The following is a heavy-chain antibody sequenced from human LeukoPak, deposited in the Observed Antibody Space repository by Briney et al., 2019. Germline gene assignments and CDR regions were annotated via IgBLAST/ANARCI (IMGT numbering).Heavy chain of an antibody. J-gene: IGHJ4*02. CDR3: ARDPLIVVGDEPHFDY. Sequence: SETLSLTCAVYGGSFSGYYWSWIRQPPGKGLEWIGEINHSGSTNYNPSLKSRVTISVDTSKNQFSLKLSSVTAADTAVYYCARDPLIVVGDEPHFDYWGQGTLVTVSS. V-gene: IGHV4-34*01. D-gene: IGHD3-22*01. CDR2: INHSGST. CDR1: GGSFSGYY.